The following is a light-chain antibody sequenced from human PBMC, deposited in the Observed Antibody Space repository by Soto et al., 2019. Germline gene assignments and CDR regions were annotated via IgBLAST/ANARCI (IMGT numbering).Light chain of an antibody. V-gene: IGKV1-5*01. CDR3: QQYNTVVIT. CDR1: QSVSSW. CDR2: DAS. J-gene: IGKJ3*01. Sequence: DIQMTQSPSTLSASVGDRVTLTCRASQSVSSWLAWYQQKPGKAPKLLIYDASTLETGVPSRFSGSGSQTEFTLTITSLQPDDFATYFCQQYNTVVITGGPGTTVDV.